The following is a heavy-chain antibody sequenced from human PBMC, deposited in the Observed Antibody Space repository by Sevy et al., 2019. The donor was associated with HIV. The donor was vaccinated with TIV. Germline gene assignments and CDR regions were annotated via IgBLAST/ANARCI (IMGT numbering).Heavy chain of an antibody. V-gene: IGHV3-53*01. Sequence: GGSLRLSCAASGFTVSSNYMSWVRQAPGKGLEWVSVIYSGDSTYYADSVKGRFTISRDNSKNTLYLQMNSLRAEDTAVYYCAAMVRGVIGPWGQGTLVTVSS. CDR1: GFTVSSNY. CDR3: AAMVRGVIGP. J-gene: IGHJ5*02. CDR2: IYSGDST. D-gene: IGHD3-10*01.